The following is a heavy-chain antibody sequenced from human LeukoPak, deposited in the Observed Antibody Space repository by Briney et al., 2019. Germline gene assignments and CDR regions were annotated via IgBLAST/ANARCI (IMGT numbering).Heavy chain of an antibody. V-gene: IGHV3-7*05. Sequence: GGSLRLSCAASGFTFSNYWMSWVRQAPGKGLEWVASIKQDGSEKYYVDSVKGRFTISKDNTKNSLSLQMNSLRAEDTAVYYCARGLGGWFGEVGAFDIWGQGTMVIVSS. CDR2: IKQDGSEK. J-gene: IGHJ3*02. D-gene: IGHD3-10*01. CDR3: ARGLGGWFGEVGAFDI. CDR1: GFTFSNYW.